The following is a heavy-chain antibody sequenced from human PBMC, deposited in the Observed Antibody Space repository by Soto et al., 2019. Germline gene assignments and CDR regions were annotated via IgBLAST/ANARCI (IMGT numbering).Heavy chain of an antibody. D-gene: IGHD2-15*01. CDR2: VSIGGST. V-gene: IGHV3-23*01. J-gene: IGHJ4*02. Sequence: PGGSLRLCCAASGFTFSSYAMGWVRQGPGKGLEWVAVVSIGGSTHYADSVRGRFTTSRDNSKNTLSLQMNSLTAEDTAVYFCAKRRGAGGHFDYWGQGALVTVS. CDR3: AKRRGAGGHFDY. CDR1: GFTFSSYA.